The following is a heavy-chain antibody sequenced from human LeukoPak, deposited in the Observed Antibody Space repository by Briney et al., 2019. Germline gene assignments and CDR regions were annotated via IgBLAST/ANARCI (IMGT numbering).Heavy chain of an antibody. J-gene: IGHJ4*02. V-gene: IGHV3-73*01. D-gene: IGHD1-26*01. Sequence: GGSLRLSCAVSGFTFSGSAMHWVRQASGKGLEWVGRIRSKANSYATAYAASVKGRFTISRDDSKNTAYLQMNSLKTEDTAVYYCTRRGSGSYLVDYWGQGTLVTVSS. CDR3: TRRGSGSYLVDY. CDR1: GFTFSGSA. CDR2: IRSKANSYAT.